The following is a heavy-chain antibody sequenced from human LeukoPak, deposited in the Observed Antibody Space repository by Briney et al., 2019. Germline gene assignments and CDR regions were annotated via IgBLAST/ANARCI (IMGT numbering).Heavy chain of an antibody. J-gene: IGHJ5*02. CDR1: GFTFSSHW. CDR2: INADGSAT. V-gene: IGHV3-74*01. CDR3: VRGALRDCSYTSCTRGNWFDP. Sequence: GGSLRLSCAASGFTFSSHWMHWVRQAPEKGLVGVSHINADGSATYYAASVKGRFTISRGNARNTLYLQMRSLTAEDTGVYYCVRGALRDCSYTSCTRGNWFDPWGQGTLVTVSS. D-gene: IGHD2-2*01.